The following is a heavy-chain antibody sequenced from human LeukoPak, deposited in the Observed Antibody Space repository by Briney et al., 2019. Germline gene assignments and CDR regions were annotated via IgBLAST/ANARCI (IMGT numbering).Heavy chain of an antibody. Sequence: SETLFLGFSVSHDSLRNCCWWAWPRQRPGEGVVGIGYISHSGTPTNYNPSLKSRATISIDASRNQFSLKLSSVTAADTAVYFCARDLRGGGPDFDSWGQGTLITVSS. CDR1: HDSLRNCC. CDR2: ISHSGTPT. CDR3: ARDLRGGGPDFDS. V-gene: IGHV4-59*01. D-gene: IGHD2-15*01. J-gene: IGHJ4*02.